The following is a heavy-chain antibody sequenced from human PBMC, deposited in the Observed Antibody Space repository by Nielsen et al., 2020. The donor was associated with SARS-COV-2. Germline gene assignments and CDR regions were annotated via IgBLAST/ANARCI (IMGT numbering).Heavy chain of an antibody. CDR3: ARDVAGDGYSSFDY. D-gene: IGHD5-24*01. Sequence: GESLKISCAASGFTFRSYSMNWVRQAPGKGLEWVSSISSSSSYIYYADSVKGRFTISRDSSKNTLYLQMNSLRDEDTALYFCARDVAGDGYSSFDYWGQGTLVTVSS. V-gene: IGHV3-21*04. CDR2: ISSSSSYI. J-gene: IGHJ4*02. CDR1: GFTFRSYS.